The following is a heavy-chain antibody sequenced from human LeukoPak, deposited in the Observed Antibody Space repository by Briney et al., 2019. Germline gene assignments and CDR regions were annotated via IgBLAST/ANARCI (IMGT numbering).Heavy chain of an antibody. CDR2: SNAGNGNT. D-gene: IGHD1-1*01. V-gene: IGHV1-3*02. CDR1: GYTFTSYA. J-gene: IGHJ4*02. CDR3: ARLATTLIPFDY. Sequence: ASVKVSCKASGYTFTSYAMHWVRQAPGQRLEWVGWSNAGNGNTKYSQEFQGRVTITRDTSASTAYMELSRLSSDDTAVYYCARLATTLIPFDYWGQGTLVTVSS.